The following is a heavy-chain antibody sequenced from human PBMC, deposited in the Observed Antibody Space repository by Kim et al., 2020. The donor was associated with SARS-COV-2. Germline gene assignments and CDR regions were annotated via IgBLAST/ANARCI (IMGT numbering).Heavy chain of an antibody. CDR1: GGSISSSSYY. J-gene: IGHJ4*02. D-gene: IGHD3-10*01. V-gene: IGHV4-39*07. CDR2: IYYSGST. CDR3: ASPPYGSGSYYIDY. Sequence: SETLSLTCTVSGGSISSSSYYWGWIRQPPGKGLEWIGNIYYSGSTYYNPSLKSRVTISVDTSKNQFSLKLRSVTAADTAVYYCASPPYGSGSYYIDYWGQGTLVTVSS.